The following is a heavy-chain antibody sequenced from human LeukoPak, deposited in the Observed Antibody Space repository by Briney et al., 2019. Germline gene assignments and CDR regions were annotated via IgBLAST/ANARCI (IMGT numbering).Heavy chain of an antibody. CDR2: IYHNGNP. CDR3: ARDLGSGWPFWYFDL. Sequence: SETLSLTCGVSGDSISSYYWSWIRQPPGKGLEWIGFIYHNGNPNYNPSLRSRVTISIDTSKNQFSLKLSSVTAADTAVYFCARDLGSGWPFWYFDLWGRGTLVTVSS. V-gene: IGHV4-59*01. CDR1: GDSISSYY. D-gene: IGHD6-19*01. J-gene: IGHJ2*01.